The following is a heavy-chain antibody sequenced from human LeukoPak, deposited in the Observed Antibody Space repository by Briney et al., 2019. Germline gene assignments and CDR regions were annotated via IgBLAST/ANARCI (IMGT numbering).Heavy chain of an antibody. CDR2: IKQDGSEK. D-gene: IGHD3-22*01. CDR3: AGARQYTYYYDFLDY. Sequence: PGGSLRLSCAASGFTFSSYWMSWVRQAPGKGLEWVANIKQDGSEKYYVDSVKGRFTISRDNAKNSLYLQMNSLRAEDTAVYYCAGARQYTYYYDFLDYWGQGTLVTVSS. J-gene: IGHJ4*02. CDR1: GFTFSSYW. V-gene: IGHV3-7*01.